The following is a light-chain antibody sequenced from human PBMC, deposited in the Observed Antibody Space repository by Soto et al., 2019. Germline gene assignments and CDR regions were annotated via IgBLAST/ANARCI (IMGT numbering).Light chain of an antibody. Sequence: DIQMTQSPPTPSASVGARAPITCRASQSISSWLAWYQQKPGKAPKLLIYKASSLESGVPSRFSGSGSGTEFTLTISSLQPEDFATYYCQQLNSYPITFGQGTRLE. V-gene: IGKV1-5*03. CDR2: KAS. CDR1: QSISSW. CDR3: QQLNSYPIT. J-gene: IGKJ5*01.